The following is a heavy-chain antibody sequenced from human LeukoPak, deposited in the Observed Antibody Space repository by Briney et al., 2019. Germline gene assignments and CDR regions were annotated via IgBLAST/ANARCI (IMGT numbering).Heavy chain of an antibody. CDR1: GFTFRSYW. CDR3: ARDHNYGSDY. Sequence: GGSLRLSCAASGFTFRSYWMSWVRQAPGKGLEWVANIKEDGSEKYYVDSVKGRFTISRDSAKNSLYLQMNSLRVEDTAVYYCARDHNYGSDYWGQGTLVTVSS. CDR2: IKEDGSEK. D-gene: IGHD5-18*01. V-gene: IGHV3-7*03. J-gene: IGHJ4*02.